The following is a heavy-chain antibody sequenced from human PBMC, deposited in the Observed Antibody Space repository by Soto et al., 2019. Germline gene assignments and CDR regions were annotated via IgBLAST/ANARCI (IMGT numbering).Heavy chain of an antibody. CDR3: ARVRRSSSPFGSLDP. D-gene: IGHD6-6*01. V-gene: IGHV4-34*01. Sequence: PSEPLSLTCAVYGGSFSGYYWSWIRQPPGKGLEWIGEIHHSGSTNYNPSLKSRVTISVDTSKNQFSLKLSSVTAANTAVYYCARVRRSSSPFGSLDPWGQGTLVTVSS. CDR2: IHHSGST. CDR1: GGSFSGYY. J-gene: IGHJ5*02.